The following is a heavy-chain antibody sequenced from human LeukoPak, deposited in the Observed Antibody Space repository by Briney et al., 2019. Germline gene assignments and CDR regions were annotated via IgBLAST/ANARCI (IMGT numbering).Heavy chain of an antibody. J-gene: IGHJ3*02. CDR3: AKDLDSSGHPAGAFDI. D-gene: IGHD6-19*01. CDR1: GFTFSSYG. V-gene: IGHV3-30*02. Sequence: GGSLRLSCAASGFTFSSYGMHWVRQAPGRGLEWVTFIRYDGSNKYYADSVKGRFTISRDNSKNSLFLQMNSLRAEDMALYYCAKDLDSSGHPAGAFDIWGQGTMVTVSS. CDR2: IRYDGSNK.